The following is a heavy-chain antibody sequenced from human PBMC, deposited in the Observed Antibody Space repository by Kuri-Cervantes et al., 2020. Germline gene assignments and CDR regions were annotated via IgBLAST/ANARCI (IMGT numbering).Heavy chain of an antibody. V-gene: IGHV3-21*01. CDR2: ISSSSSYI. CDR1: GFTFSSYA. CDR3: ARDGIYGDYYYYGMDV. Sequence: GGSLRLSCAASGFTFSSYAMSWVRQAPGKGLEWVSSISSSSSYIYYADSVKGRFTISRDNAKNSLYLQMNSLRAEDTAVYYCARDGIYGDYYYYGMDVWGQGTTVTVSS. D-gene: IGHD4-17*01. J-gene: IGHJ6*02.